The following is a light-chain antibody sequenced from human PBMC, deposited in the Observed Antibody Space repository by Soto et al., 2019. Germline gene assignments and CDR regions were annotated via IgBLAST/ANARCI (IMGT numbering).Light chain of an antibody. V-gene: IGKV1-39*01. J-gene: IGKJ1*01. CDR2: AGS. CDR3: QKSYTIPWT. Sequence: DIQLTQSPSSLSASVGDRVTITCRASQPISSHLNWFQQKPGKAPRLLIYAGSRLLGGVPLRFSDSGSGTDFTLTISSLQPEDFVTYFCQKSYTIPWTFGQGTKVEIK. CDR1: QPISSH.